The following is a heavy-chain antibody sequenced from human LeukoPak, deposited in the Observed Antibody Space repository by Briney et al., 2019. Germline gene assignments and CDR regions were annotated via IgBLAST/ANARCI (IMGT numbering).Heavy chain of an antibody. Sequence: ASVKVSCKASVYTFTSYYMHWVRQAPGQGVEWMGIINPSGGSTSYAQKFQGRVTMTRDTSTSTVYMELSSLRSEDTAVYYCARSLYYYGMDVWGQVTTVTVSS. V-gene: IGHV1-46*01. J-gene: IGHJ6*02. CDR3: ARSLYYYGMDV. CDR2: INPSGGST. CDR1: VYTFTSYY.